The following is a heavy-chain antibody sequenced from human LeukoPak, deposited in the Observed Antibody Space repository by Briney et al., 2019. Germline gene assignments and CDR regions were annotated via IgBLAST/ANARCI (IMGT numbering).Heavy chain of an antibody. CDR3: AKDPTALWFGEPYFDY. CDR2: IRYDGSNK. D-gene: IGHD3-10*01. J-gene: IGHJ4*02. CDR1: GFTFSSYG. Sequence: GGSLRLSCAASGFTFSSYGMHWVRQAPGEGLEWVAFIRYDGSNKYYADSVKGRFTISRDNSKNTLYLQMNSLRAEDTAVYYCAKDPTALWFGEPYFDYWGQGTLVTVSS. V-gene: IGHV3-30*02.